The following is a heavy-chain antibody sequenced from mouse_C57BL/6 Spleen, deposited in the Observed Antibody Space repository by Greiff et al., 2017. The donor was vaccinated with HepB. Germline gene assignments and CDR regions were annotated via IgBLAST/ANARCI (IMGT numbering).Heavy chain of an antibody. CDR2: IDPSDSYT. V-gene: IGHV1-69*01. Sequence: QVQLQQPGAELVMPGASVKLSCKASGYTFTSYWMHWVKQRPGQGLEWIGEIDPSDSYTNYNQKFKGKSTLTVDKSSSTAYMQLSSLTSEDSAVYYCARGTTVVATLGWYFDVWGTGTTVTVSS. CDR3: ARGTTVVATLGWYFDV. D-gene: IGHD1-1*01. J-gene: IGHJ1*03. CDR1: GYTFTSYW.